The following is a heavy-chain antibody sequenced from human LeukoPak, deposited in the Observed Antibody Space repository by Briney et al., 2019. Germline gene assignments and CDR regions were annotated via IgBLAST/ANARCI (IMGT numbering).Heavy chain of an antibody. CDR3: ATGLPMVQGVIFGY. J-gene: IGHJ4*02. V-gene: IGHV3-53*01. Sequence: GGSLRLSCAASGFTVSSNYMSWVRQAPGKGLEWVSVIYSGGSTYYADSVKGRFTISRDNSKNTLYLQMNSLRAEDTAVYYCATGLPMVQGVIFGYWGQGTLVTVSS. CDR2: IYSGGST. D-gene: IGHD3-10*01. CDR1: GFTVSSNY.